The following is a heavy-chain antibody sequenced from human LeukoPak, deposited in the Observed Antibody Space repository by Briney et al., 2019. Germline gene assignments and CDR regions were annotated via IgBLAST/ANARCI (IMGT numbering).Heavy chain of an antibody. CDR3: ARAEYSSSWYGAFDI. J-gene: IGHJ3*02. Sequence: SETLSLTCTVSGGSISSGDYYWSWIRQPPGKGLEWIGYIYYSGSTYYNPSLKSRVTISVDTSKNQFSLKLSSVTAADTAVYYCARAEYSSSWYGAFDIWGQGTMVTVSS. V-gene: IGHV4-30-4*08. CDR1: GGSISSGDYY. D-gene: IGHD6-13*01. CDR2: IYYSGST.